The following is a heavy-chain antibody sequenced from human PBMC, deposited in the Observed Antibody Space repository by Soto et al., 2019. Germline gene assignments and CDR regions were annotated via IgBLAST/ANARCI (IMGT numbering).Heavy chain of an antibody. V-gene: IGHV3-30-3*01. D-gene: IGHD5-18*01. CDR2: ISYDGSNK. CDR1: GFTFSSYA. J-gene: IGHJ6*02. CDR3: ARDKTFIGGYSYYGMDV. Sequence: GGSLRLSCAASGFTFSSYAMHWVRQAPGKGLEWVAVISYDGSNKYYADSVKGRFTISRDNSKNTLYLQMNSLRAEDTAVYYCARDKTFIGGYSYYGMDVWGQGTTVTVSS.